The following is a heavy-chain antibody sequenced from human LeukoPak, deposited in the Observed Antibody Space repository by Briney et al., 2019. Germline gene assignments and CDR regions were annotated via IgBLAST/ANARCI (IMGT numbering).Heavy chain of an antibody. CDR2: IVPMGDIT. D-gene: IGHD3-3*01. V-gene: IGHV1-69*04. CDR3: ARESVRNWLDP. Sequence: SVKVSCKASGYTFTGYYIHWLRQAPGQGLEWMGRIVPMGDITNYAQRFQGRVTITADKSTRKAYMELSSLRSEDTALYYCARESVRNWLDPWGQGTLVTVAS. CDR1: GYTFTGYY. J-gene: IGHJ5*02.